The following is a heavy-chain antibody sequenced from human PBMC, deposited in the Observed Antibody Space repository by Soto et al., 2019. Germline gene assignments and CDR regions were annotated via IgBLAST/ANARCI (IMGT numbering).Heavy chain of an antibody. CDR3: ASRVDYGDYVDY. J-gene: IGHJ4*02. D-gene: IGHD4-17*01. Sequence: SETLSLTCAVSGGSISSGGYSLSWIRQPPGKGLEWIGYIYHSGSTYYNPSLKSRVTISVDRSKNQFSLKLSSVTAADTAVYYCASRVDYGDYVDYWGQGTLVTVSS. CDR1: GGSISSGGYS. V-gene: IGHV4-30-2*01. CDR2: IYHSGST.